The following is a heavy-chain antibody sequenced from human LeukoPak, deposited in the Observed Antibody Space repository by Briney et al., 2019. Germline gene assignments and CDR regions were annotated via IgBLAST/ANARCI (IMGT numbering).Heavy chain of an antibody. CDR1: GFTFRTYG. CDR2: IWYDGSDR. D-gene: IGHD1-26*01. CDR3: AKCAGATHWYFDL. V-gene: IGHV3-33*06. Sequence: PGGSLRLSCAASGFTFRTYGMSWVRQAPGKGLQWVASIWYDGSDRYYTDSAKGRFTISRDNPNNTVFLQMNSLRGDDTAVYYCAKCAGATHWYFDLWGRGTLVTVSS. J-gene: IGHJ2*01.